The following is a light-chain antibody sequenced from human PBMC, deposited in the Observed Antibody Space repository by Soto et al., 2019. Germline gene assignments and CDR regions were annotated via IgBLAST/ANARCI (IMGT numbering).Light chain of an antibody. CDR2: DVS. Sequence: QSALTQPASVSGSPGQSITISCTGTSSDVGGYNYVSWYQQHPGKAPKLMIYDVSNRPSGVSNRFSGSKSGNTASLTISGLQAEDEVDYYCSSYTSSSPDVVFGGGPTLTVL. CDR3: SSYTSSSPDVV. CDR1: SSDVGGYNY. V-gene: IGLV2-14*01. J-gene: IGLJ2*01.